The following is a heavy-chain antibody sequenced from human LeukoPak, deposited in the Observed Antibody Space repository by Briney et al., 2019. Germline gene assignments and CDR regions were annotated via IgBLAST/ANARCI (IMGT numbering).Heavy chain of an antibody. CDR3: ARHFPYCGGDCPYYYMDV. CDR2: IYSSETT. Sequence: WEALSLTCSNSEACRSRDECRWSRQPPGKELEWIGNIYSSETTKYNPSLRSRATISGDTSKNQFSLKLSSVTAADTAVYYCARHFPYCGGDCPYYYMDVWGKGTTVTVSS. J-gene: IGHJ6*03. CDR1: EACRSRDE. V-gene: IGHV4-4*09. D-gene: IGHD2-21*02.